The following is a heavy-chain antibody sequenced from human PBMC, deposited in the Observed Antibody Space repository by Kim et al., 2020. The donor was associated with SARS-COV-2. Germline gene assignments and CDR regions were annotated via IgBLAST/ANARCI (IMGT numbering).Heavy chain of an antibody. D-gene: IGHD2-2*03. CDR2: ISYDGSNK. CDR3: ARATMDSYYYYMDV. CDR1: GFTFSSYA. J-gene: IGHJ6*03. Sequence: GGSLRLSCAASGFTFSSYAMHWVRQAPGKGLEWVAVISYDGSNKYYADSVKGRFTISRDNSKNTLYLQMNSLRAEDTAVYYCARATMDSYYYYMDVWGQG. V-gene: IGHV3-30-3*01.